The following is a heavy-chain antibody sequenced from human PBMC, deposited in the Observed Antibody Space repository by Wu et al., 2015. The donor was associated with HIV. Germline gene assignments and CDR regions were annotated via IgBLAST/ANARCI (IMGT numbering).Heavy chain of an antibody. Sequence: QVQLVQSGAEVKKPGSSVKVSCKASGGTFSSYAISWVRQAPGQGLEWMGGIIPIFGTANYAQKFQGRVTITADESTSTAYMELSSLRSEDTAVYYCARDTFTGYSSSSASSLLPGYYYMDVWGKGTTVTVSS. CDR3: ARDTFTGYSSSSASSLLPGYYYMDV. CDR2: IIPIFGTA. J-gene: IGHJ6*03. V-gene: IGHV1-69*12. D-gene: IGHD6-6*01. CDR1: GGTFSSYA.